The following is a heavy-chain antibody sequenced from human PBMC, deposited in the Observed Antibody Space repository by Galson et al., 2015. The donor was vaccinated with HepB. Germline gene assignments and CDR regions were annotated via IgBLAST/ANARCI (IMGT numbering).Heavy chain of an antibody. J-gene: IGHJ4*02. CDR3: AKVYCGGDCYSGLFDF. CDR2: ISGSGGST. V-gene: IGHV3-23*01. D-gene: IGHD2-21*01. Sequence: SLRLSCAASGFTFSSYAMSWVRQAPGKGLEWVSAISGSGGSTYYADSVKGRFTISRDNSKNTLYLQMNSLRAEDTAVYYCAKVYCGGDCYSGLFDFWGQGTLVTVSS. CDR1: GFTFSSYA.